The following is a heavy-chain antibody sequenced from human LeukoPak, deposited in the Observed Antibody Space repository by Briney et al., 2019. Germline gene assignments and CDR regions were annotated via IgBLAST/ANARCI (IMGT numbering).Heavy chain of an antibody. Sequence: GASVKVSCKTSGYTFSGYYIHWVRQAPGQGLEWLGRIDPKSGGTSFAHNFQGRVTMTTDTSTSTVYMDLSSLRSDDTAVYYCASDSRVSADYWGQGTLVTVSS. D-gene: IGHD2-8*01. CDR1: GYTFSGYY. V-gene: IGHV1-2*06. CDR2: IDPKSGGT. J-gene: IGHJ4*02. CDR3: ASDSRVSADY.